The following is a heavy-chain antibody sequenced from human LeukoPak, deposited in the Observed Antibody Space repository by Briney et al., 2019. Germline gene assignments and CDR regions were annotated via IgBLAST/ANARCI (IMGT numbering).Heavy chain of an antibody. CDR2: IYYSGST. CDR1: GGSISSYY. D-gene: IGHD5-18*01. J-gene: IGHJ5*02. V-gene: IGHV4-59*01. Sequence: PSETLSLTCTVSGGSISSYYWSWIRQPPGKGLEWIGYIYYSGSTNYNPSLKSRVTISVDTSKNQFPLKLSSVTAADTAVYYCARDRGYSYGYVWFDPWGQGTLVTVSS. CDR3: ARDRGYSYGYVWFDP.